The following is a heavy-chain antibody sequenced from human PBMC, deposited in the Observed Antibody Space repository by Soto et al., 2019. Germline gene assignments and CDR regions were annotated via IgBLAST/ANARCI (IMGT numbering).Heavy chain of an antibody. Sequence: EVQLLESGGGLVRPGESLRLSCAASGFNFNKYVMSWVRQAPGEGLEWVSGISCCGGTASYADSVKGRFTIARDDAKNTLYLHMNSLRVEDTAEYYCAKADGQQWLLPHLQNWGRGTLVTVS. CDR2: ISCCGGTA. V-gene: IGHV3-23*01. D-gene: IGHD6-19*01. J-gene: IGHJ4*02. CDR1: GFNFNKYV. CDR3: AKADGQQWLLPHLQN.